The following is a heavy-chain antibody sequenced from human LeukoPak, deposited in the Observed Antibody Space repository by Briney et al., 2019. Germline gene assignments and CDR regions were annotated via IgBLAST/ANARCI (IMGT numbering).Heavy chain of an antibody. Sequence: GGSLRLSCAASGFTFSSYAMHWVRQAPGKGLEWVAVISYDGSNKYYADSVKGRFTISGDNSKNTLYLQMNSLRAEDTAVYYCARDLPLGYCSSTSCLMGAFDIWGQGTMVTVSS. J-gene: IGHJ3*02. CDR1: GFTFSSYA. CDR2: ISYDGSNK. CDR3: ARDLPLGYCSSTSCLMGAFDI. V-gene: IGHV3-30-3*01. D-gene: IGHD2-2*01.